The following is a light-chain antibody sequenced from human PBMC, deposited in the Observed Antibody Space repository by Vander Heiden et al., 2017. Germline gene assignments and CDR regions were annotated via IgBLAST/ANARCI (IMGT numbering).Light chain of an antibody. V-gene: IGKV1-39*01. Sequence: DIQMTQSPSSLSASVGDRVTITCRASQSISSYLNWYQQKPGKAPKLLIYAASSLQIGAPSRSSGSGYGTDFTLTISILQPEDFATYYCQHIDCTPPVTFGGGTKVEIK. J-gene: IGKJ4*01. CDR3: QHIDCTPPVT. CDR2: AAS. CDR1: QSISSY.